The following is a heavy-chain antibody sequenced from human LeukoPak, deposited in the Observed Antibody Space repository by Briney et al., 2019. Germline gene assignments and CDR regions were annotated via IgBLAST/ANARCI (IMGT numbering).Heavy chain of an antibody. CDR3: AKDHVGGYSYDY. J-gene: IGHJ4*02. CDR2: ISGSGGAT. V-gene: IGHV3-23*01. D-gene: IGHD5-18*01. Sequence: GGSLRLSCAASGFTFNTYAMTWVRQAPGKGLEWVSAISGSGGATYNADSVKGRFTISRDNSKNTLYLQMNSLRAEDTAVYSCAKDHVGGYSYDYWGQGTLVTVSS. CDR1: GFTFNTYA.